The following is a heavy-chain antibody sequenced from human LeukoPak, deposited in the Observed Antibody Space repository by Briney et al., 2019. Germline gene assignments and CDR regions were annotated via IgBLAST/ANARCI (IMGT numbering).Heavy chain of an antibody. CDR3: AKDVPGSGGTCYDY. Sequence: GGSLRLSCAASGFTFSNVWMTWGRQAPGKGLEWVGRIKSKTDGGTTDYAVPVKGRFTMSRDDSKNTLYLEMNSLKTEDTAVYYCAKDVPGSGGTCYDYWGQGTLVTVSS. CDR1: GFTFSNVW. V-gene: IGHV3-15*01. CDR2: IKSKTDGGTT. D-gene: IGHD2-15*01. J-gene: IGHJ4*02.